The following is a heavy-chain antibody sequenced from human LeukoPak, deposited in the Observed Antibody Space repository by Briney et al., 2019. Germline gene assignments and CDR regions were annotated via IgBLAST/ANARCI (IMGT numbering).Heavy chain of an antibody. J-gene: IGHJ6*02. Sequence: GGSLRLSCAASGFTFSSYSMNWVRQAPGKGLEWVSSISSSSSYIYYADSVKGRFTISRDNAKNSLYLQMNSLRAEDTAVYYCARCTHYYYGMDVWGQGTTVTVSS. CDR1: GFTFSSYS. V-gene: IGHV3-21*01. CDR3: ARCTHYYYGMDV. CDR2: ISSSSSYI. D-gene: IGHD2-2*01.